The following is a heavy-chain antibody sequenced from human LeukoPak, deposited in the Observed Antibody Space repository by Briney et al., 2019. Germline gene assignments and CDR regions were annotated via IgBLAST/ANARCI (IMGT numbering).Heavy chain of an antibody. CDR1: GFSFSNYA. Sequence: GGSLRLSCAASGFSFSNYAMSWVRQAPGKGLEWVSTIAPGGGSPDYADPVRGRFTFSRDNSQNTLYLQMTSLTVDDTAVYYCAKSPIVPASWVRPGFDYWGQGTLVIVSS. CDR2: IAPGGGSP. V-gene: IGHV3-23*01. J-gene: IGHJ4*02. D-gene: IGHD2-2*01. CDR3: AKSPIVPASWVRPGFDY.